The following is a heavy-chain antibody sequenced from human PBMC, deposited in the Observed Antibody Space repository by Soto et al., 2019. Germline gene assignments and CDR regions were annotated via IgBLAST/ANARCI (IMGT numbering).Heavy chain of an antibody. CDR2: ISGSGGST. CDR3: AKVHKGGAQLLHGFAH. V-gene: IGHV3-23*01. D-gene: IGHD3-16*01. CDR1: GFTFSSYA. Sequence: GGSLRLSCAASGFTFSSYAMSWVRQAPGKGLEWVSTISGSGGSTYYADSVKGRFTISRDNSKNTLYLQMNSLRAEDTAVHYCAKVHKGGAQLLHGFAHWGRGTQVTVSS. J-gene: IGHJ4*02.